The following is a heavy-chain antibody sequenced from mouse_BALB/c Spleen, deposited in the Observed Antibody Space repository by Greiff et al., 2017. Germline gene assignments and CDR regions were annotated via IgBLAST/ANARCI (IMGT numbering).Heavy chain of an antibody. J-gene: IGHJ1*01. CDR3: ARDYYGSSPLYFDV. V-gene: IGHV3-1*02. CDR1: GYSITGGYS. CDR2: IHYSGST. Sequence: EVKLMESGPDLVKPSQSLSLTCTVTGYSITGGYSWYWIRQFPGNKLEWMGYIHYSGSTNYNPSLKSRISITRDTSKNQFFLQLNSVTTEDTATYYCARDYYGSSPLYFDVWGAGTTVTVSS. D-gene: IGHD1-1*01.